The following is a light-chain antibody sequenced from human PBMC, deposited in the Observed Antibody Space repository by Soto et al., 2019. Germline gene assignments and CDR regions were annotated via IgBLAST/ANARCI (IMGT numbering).Light chain of an antibody. CDR3: CSYTRSNSLVL. V-gene: IGLV2-14*01. CDR1: SSDVGGSDY. J-gene: IGLJ2*01. CDR2: DVS. Sequence: QSALTQPASVSGSPGQSITIYCIGTSSDVGGSDYVSWYQQHPGKAPKLVIYDVSNRPSGVSDRFSGSKSGNTASLTISGLQAEDAADYYCCSYTRSNSLVLFGGGTKLTVL.